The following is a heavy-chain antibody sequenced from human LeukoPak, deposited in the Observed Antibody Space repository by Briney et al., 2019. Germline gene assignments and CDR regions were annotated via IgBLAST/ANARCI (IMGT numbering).Heavy chain of an antibody. J-gene: IGHJ4*02. Sequence: GGTLRLSCAGSGFAFSSSWMHWVRQAPGKGLVWVSRMNSDGTTTNYADSVKGRFTISRDNAKNTLYLQMNSLTVEDTAVYYCTIAGSYRFDYWGQGTLVTVSP. CDR1: GFAFSSSW. CDR2: MNSDGTTT. V-gene: IGHV3-74*01. D-gene: IGHD3-16*02. CDR3: TIAGSYRFDY.